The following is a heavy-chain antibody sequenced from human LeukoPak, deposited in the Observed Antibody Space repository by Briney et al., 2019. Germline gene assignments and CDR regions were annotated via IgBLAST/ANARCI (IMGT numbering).Heavy chain of an antibody. V-gene: IGHV4-39*01. CDR1: GGSISSSSYY. CDR3: ARHSVGTMGDAFDI. Sequence: PSETLSLTCTVSGGSISSSSYYWGWLRQPPGKGLEWIGSIYYSGSTYYNPSLKSRVTISVDTSKNQFSLKLSSVTAADTAVYYCARHSVGTMGDAFDIWGQGTMVTVSS. CDR2: IYYSGST. D-gene: IGHD1-14*01. J-gene: IGHJ3*02.